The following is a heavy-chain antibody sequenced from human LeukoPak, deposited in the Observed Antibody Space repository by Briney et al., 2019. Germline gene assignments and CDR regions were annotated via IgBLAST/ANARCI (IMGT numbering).Heavy chain of an antibody. D-gene: IGHD6-19*01. Sequence: GGSLRLTCAASGFTFSSYGMHWVRQAPGKGLEWVAVISYDGSNKYYADSVKGRFTISRDNSKNTLYLQMNSLRAEDTAVYYCAKVERGYSSLWGQGTLVTVSS. V-gene: IGHV3-30*18. CDR2: ISYDGSNK. CDR3: AKVERGYSSL. CDR1: GFTFSSYG. J-gene: IGHJ4*02.